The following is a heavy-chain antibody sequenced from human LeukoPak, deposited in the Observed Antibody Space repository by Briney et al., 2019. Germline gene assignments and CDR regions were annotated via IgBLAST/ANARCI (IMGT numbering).Heavy chain of an antibody. Sequence: GASVKVSCKASGGSFSSDGVAWVRQAPGQGPEWMGRIIVFFGTAKYAQKFQGRLTITADKSTNTAHMELSSLRSEDTAVYFCARDRSPTTAGTLDSWAQGTLVTVSS. CDR1: GGSFSSDG. CDR2: IIVFFGTA. CDR3: ARDRSPTTAGTLDS. V-gene: IGHV1-69*06. D-gene: IGHD5-12*01. J-gene: IGHJ4*02.